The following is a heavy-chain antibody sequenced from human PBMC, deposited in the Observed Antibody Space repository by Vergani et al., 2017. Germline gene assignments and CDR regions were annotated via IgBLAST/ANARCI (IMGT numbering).Heavy chain of an antibody. J-gene: IGHJ6*02. Sequence: QVQLQESGPGLVKPSQTLSLTCTVSGGSISSGSYYWSWIRQPAGKGLEWIGRIYTSGSTNYNPSLKSRVTISVDTSQNQFSLKLSSVTAADTAVYYCAREMGMVRGVIRYYYYYGMDVWGQGTTVTVSS. CDR1: GGSISSGSYY. CDR3: AREMGMVRGVIRYYYYYGMDV. V-gene: IGHV4-61*02. D-gene: IGHD3-10*01. CDR2: IYTSGST.